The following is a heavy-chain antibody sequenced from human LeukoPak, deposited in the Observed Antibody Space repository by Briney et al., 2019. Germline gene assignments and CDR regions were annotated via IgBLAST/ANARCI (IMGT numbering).Heavy chain of an antibody. CDR2: IYSGGST. D-gene: IGHD5-24*01. V-gene: IGHV3-53*01. Sequence: GGSLRLSCAASGFTVSRNYMSWVRQAPEKGLEWVSVIYSGGSTYYADSVKGRFTISRDNSKNTLYLQMNSLRAEDTAVYYCARKRRDGYYFDYWGQGTLVTVSS. J-gene: IGHJ4*02. CDR1: GFTVSRNY. CDR3: ARKRRDGYYFDY.